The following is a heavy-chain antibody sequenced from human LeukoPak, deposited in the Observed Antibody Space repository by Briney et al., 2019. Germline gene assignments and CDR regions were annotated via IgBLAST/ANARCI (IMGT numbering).Heavy chain of an antibody. CDR2: IIPIFGTA. J-gene: IGHJ4*02. Sequence: ASVKLSCKASGGTFSSYAISWVRQAPGQGLEWMGRIIPIFGTANYAQKFQGRVTITADKSTSTAYMELSSLRSEDTAVYYCAREEGSSALIDYWGQGTLVTVSS. CDR1: GGTFSSYA. D-gene: IGHD6-6*01. V-gene: IGHV1-69*06. CDR3: AREEGSSALIDY.